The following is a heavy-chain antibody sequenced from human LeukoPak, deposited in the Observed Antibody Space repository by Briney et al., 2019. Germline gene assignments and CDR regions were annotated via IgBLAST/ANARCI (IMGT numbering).Heavy chain of an antibody. J-gene: IGHJ6*03. Sequence: GGSLRLSCAASGFTVSSNYMSWVRQAPGKGLEWVSVIYSGGSTYYADSVKGRFTISRDNSKNTLYLQMNSLRAEDTAVYYCARDYTYYYGSGSCSYYMDVWGKGTTVTVSS. V-gene: IGHV3-53*01. D-gene: IGHD3-10*01. CDR2: IYSGGST. CDR1: GFTVSSNY. CDR3: ARDYTYYYGSGSCSYYMDV.